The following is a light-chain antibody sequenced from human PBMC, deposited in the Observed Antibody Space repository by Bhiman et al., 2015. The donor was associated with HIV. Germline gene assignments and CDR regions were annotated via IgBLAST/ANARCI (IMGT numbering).Light chain of an antibody. J-gene: IGLJ1*01. CDR3: SSHGGDNNFDV. CDR1: SSNIGNNY. CDR2: ENN. Sequence: QSLLTQPPSVSAAPGQKVTISCSGSSSNIGNNYVSWYQQLPGTAPKLLIYENNKRPSGIPDRFSGSKSGNTASLTVSGLQAEDEADYYCSSHGGDNNFDVFGTGTKVTVL. V-gene: IGLV1-51*02.